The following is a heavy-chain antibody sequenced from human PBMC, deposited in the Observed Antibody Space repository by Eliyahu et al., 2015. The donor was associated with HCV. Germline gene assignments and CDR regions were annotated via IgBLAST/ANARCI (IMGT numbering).Heavy chain of an antibody. CDR2: ISPASSYK. CDR1: GFNLSDYY. CDR3: ARGTRPTSGPFGP. D-gene: IGHD3-10*01. Sequence: QVQLVESGGGFVKPGGSLRLSCTGSGFNLSDYYMNWVRQAPGKGLECLSSISPASSYKKYADSVKGRFTVSRDFAKNTLYLQMNSLTAEDTAVYYCARGTRPTSGPFGPWGQGTLVTVSS. J-gene: IGHJ5*02. V-gene: IGHV3-11*06.